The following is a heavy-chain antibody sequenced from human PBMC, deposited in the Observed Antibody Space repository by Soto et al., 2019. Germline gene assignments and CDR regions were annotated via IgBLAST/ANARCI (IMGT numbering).Heavy chain of an antibody. D-gene: IGHD1-20*01. J-gene: IGHJ6*02. CDR2: IIPIFGTA. V-gene: IGHV1-69*06. Sequence: QVQLVQSGAEVKKPGSSVKVSCKASGGTFSSYAISWVRQAPGQGLEWMGGIIPIFGTANYAQKFQGRVTNSPDKTTRTAYMELNRLISEDTAVYYCERGQPYNWIEGTYGMDVWGQGTTVTVSS. CDR3: ERGQPYNWIEGTYGMDV. CDR1: GGTFSSYA.